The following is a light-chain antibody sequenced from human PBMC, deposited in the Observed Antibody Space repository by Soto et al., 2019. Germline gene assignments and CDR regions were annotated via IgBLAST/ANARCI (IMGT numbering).Light chain of an antibody. J-gene: IGKJ1*01. CDR1: QSISSW. Sequence: DIQMTQSPSTLSTSVGDIVTITCRASQSISSWLAWYQQKPGKAPKLLIYDASNLESGVPSRFSGSGSGTEFTLTISSLQPDDFATYYCQQYNSYPWTFGQGTKV. CDR2: DAS. V-gene: IGKV1-5*01. CDR3: QQYNSYPWT.